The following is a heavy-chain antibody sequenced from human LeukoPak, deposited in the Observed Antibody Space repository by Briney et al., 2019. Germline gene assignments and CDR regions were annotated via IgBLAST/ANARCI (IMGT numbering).Heavy chain of an antibody. V-gene: IGHV3-30-3*01. CDR1: GFTFSSYA. D-gene: IGHD6-19*01. CDR3: ARSYRSGWHYFDY. Sequence: GTSLRLSCAASGFTFSSYAMHWVRQAPGKGLEWVAVISYDGTNKYYADSVKGRFTISRDNSKNTHYLQMNSLRAEDTALYYCARSYRSGWHYFDYWGQGTLVTISS. CDR2: ISYDGTNK. J-gene: IGHJ4*02.